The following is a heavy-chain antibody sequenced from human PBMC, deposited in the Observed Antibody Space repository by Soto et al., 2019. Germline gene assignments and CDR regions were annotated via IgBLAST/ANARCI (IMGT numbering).Heavy chain of an antibody. Sequence: GGSLRLSCAASGFTFSSYSMNWVRQAPGKGLEWVSSISSSSSYIYYADSVKGRFTISRDNARNTLYLQINSLRAEDTAVYFCGKDTLDCSGGDCPLFYYYGMDVWGQGTTVTVSS. J-gene: IGHJ6*02. D-gene: IGHD2-15*01. CDR3: GKDTLDCSGGDCPLFYYYGMDV. V-gene: IGHV3-21*01. CDR2: ISSSSSYI. CDR1: GFTFSSYS.